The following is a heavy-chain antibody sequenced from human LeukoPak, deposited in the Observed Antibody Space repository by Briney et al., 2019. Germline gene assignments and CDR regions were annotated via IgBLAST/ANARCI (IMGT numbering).Heavy chain of an antibody. CDR1: GFTFSRHG. CDR3: ARDLGTGS. Sequence: GGSLRLSCAASGFTFSRHGMYWVRQAPGKGLQWVSTIYTSGGTTYYADSVKGRFTISRDNSKNTLYLQMNSLRAEDTAVYYCARDLGTGSWGRGTMVTVSS. V-gene: IGHV3-23*01. D-gene: IGHD1-26*01. J-gene: IGHJ3*01. CDR2: IYTSGGTT.